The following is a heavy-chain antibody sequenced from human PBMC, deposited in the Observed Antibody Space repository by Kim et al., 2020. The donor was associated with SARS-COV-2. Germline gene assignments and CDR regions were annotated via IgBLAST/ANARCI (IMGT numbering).Heavy chain of an antibody. D-gene: IGHD2-15*01. Sequence: ARFTISRDNAKNSLYLQMNSLRAEDTALYYCAKERRYCSGGSCRRGGFDPWGQGTLVTVSS. V-gene: IGHV3-9*01. J-gene: IGHJ5*02. CDR3: AKERRYCSGGSCRRGGFDP.